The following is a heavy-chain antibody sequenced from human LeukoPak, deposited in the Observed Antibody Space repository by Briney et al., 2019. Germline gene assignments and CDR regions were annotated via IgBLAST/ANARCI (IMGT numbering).Heavy chain of an antibody. D-gene: IGHD2-15*01. CDR3: AKGLVVVAVTVSDY. J-gene: IGHJ4*02. Sequence: GGSLRLSCAASGFTVSSNYMSWVRQAPGKGLEWVSVIYSGGSTYYADSVKGRFTISRDNSKNTLYLQMNSLRAEDTAVYYCAKGLVVVAVTVSDYWGQGTLVTVSS. CDR1: GFTVSSNY. CDR2: IYSGGST. V-gene: IGHV3-66*01.